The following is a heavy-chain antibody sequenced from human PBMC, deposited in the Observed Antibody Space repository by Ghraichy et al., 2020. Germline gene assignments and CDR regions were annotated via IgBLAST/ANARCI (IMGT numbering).Heavy chain of an antibody. D-gene: IGHD3-3*01. V-gene: IGHV3-23*01. J-gene: IGHJ6*02. Sequence: GGSLRLSCAASGFTFSSYAMSWVRQAPGKGLEWVSGISGSGVSTVYADSVKGRFTISRDDSKNTLYLLMNSLRAEDTAVYYCAKEVNQDVWSGYSTYGVDVWGQGTTVTVSS. CDR1: GFTFSSYA. CDR3: AKEVNQDVWSGYSTYGVDV. CDR2: ISGSGVST.